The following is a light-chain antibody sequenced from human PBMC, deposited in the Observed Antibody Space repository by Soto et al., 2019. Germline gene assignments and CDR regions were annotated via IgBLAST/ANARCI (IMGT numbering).Light chain of an antibody. Sequence: EMVMTPSSDTLSVSPRERATLSCRASQSVSSNLAWYQQTPGQAPRLLIYGASTRATGIPARFSGSGSGTEFTLTISSLQSEDFAVYYCQQYNTWPPVTFSQGTRLEI. V-gene: IGKV3-15*01. CDR3: QQYNTWPPVT. CDR1: QSVSSN. CDR2: GAS. J-gene: IGKJ5*01.